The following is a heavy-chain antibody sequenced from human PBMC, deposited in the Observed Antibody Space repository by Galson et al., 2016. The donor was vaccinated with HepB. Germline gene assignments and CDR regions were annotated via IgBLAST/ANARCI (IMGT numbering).Heavy chain of an antibody. CDR1: GFTFSSYG. V-gene: IGHV3-33*01. J-gene: IGHJ3*02. D-gene: IGHD1-1*01. CDR3: ARDLPVETAGALDI. Sequence: SLRLSCTASGFTFSSYGMHWVRQAPGKGLEWVAVIWYDGSNKYYADSVKGRFTISRDNSKNTVYLQMDSLRAEDTAVYYCARDLPVETAGALDIWGQGTMVTVSS. CDR2: IWYDGSNK.